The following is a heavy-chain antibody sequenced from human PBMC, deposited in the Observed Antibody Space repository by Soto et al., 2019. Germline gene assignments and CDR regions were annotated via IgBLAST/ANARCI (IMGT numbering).Heavy chain of an antibody. CDR1: GYTFTNYY. D-gene: IGHD4-17*01. V-gene: IGHV1-46*01. Sequence: QVQLVQSGAEVKKPGASVKISCKASGYTFTNYYMHWVRLAPGQGLEWMGIINPGGGRTDYAPKFQGRIIMTWDTSTSTVYLELNSLRSEDTAMYYCAREYHGGYFDYWGQGTLVTLSS. CDR2: INPGGGRT. CDR3: AREYHGGYFDY. J-gene: IGHJ4*02.